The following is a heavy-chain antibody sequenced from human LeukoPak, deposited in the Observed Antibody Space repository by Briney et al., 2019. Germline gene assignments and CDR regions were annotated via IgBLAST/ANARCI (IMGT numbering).Heavy chain of an antibody. CDR1: ADTFGSYA. Sequence: SVKVSCKASADTFGSYAISWVRQAPGQGLEWMGGIIPIFGTANYAQKFQGRVTITADESTSTAYMELSSLRSEDTAVYYCARTGDYDILTGYFDYWGQGTLVTVSS. D-gene: IGHD3-9*01. CDR3: ARTGDYDILTGYFDY. CDR2: IIPIFGTA. V-gene: IGHV1-69*13. J-gene: IGHJ4*02.